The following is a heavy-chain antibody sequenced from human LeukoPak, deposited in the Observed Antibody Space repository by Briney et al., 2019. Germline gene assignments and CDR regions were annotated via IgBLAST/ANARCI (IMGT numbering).Heavy chain of an antibody. D-gene: IGHD2-15*01. Sequence: ASVTVSFKASGYTFTAYHIHWLRQAPGQGREGMGWIKPDSSATKYTQKFQGRVTLTRGTSISTAYLELSRLRSDDTAIHYCARACRSCGDGACSCFDYWGQGTLVTVSS. CDR2: IKPDSSAT. CDR1: GYTFTAYH. CDR3: ARACRSCGDGACSCFDY. J-gene: IGHJ4*02. V-gene: IGHV1-2*02.